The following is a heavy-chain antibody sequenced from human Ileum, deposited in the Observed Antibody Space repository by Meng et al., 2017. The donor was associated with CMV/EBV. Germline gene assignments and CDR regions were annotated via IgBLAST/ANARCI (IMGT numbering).Heavy chain of an antibody. J-gene: IGHJ4*02. V-gene: IGHV4-34*01. CDR2: INLGGST. D-gene: IGHD4-23*01. CDR3: ARHGGWDFDY. Sequence: GSLRLSCAVYGGSFRGYYWSWIRQPPGKGLEWIGQINLGGSTRYNPSLESRVSILEDTSKNQFSLRRSSVTAADTAVYYCARHGGWDFDYWGQGTLVTVSS. CDR1: GGSFRGYY.